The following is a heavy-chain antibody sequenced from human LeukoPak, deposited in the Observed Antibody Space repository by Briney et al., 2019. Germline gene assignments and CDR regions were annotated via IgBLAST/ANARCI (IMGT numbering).Heavy chain of an antibody. J-gene: IGHJ4*02. Sequence: PSETLSLTCTVSGGSISSTNYYWGWIRQPPGKGLEWIGNIYYSGNTYYNPSLKSRVTISVDTSKNHFSLKLRSVTAADTAVHYCARVGSGGYCSSTSCQPGSSYYFDYWGQGTLVTVSS. CDR1: GGSISSTNYY. D-gene: IGHD2-2*01. V-gene: IGHV4-39*02. CDR2: IYYSGNT. CDR3: ARVGSGGYCSSTSCQPGSSYYFDY.